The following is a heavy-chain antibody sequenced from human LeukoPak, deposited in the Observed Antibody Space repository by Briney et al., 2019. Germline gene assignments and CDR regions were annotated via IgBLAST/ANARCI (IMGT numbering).Heavy chain of an antibody. V-gene: IGHV3-23*01. D-gene: IGHD2-21*02. CDR2: ITGSGGDT. CDR3: AREQSTFCGGDCYSEGAY. CDR1: GFTFSSFG. Sequence: GGSLRLSCAASGFTFSSFGMNWVRQGPGKGLEWVSSITGSGGDTHYADSVKGRFTISRDNSKNTLYLQMNSLRAEDTAVYFCAREQSTFCGGDCYSEGAYWGQGTLVTVSS. J-gene: IGHJ4*02.